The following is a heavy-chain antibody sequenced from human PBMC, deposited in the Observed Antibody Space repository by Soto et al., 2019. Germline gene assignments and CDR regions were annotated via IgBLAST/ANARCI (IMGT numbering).Heavy chain of an antibody. J-gene: IGHJ6*02. CDR1: GYRFTSYG. Sequence: PXESLKVSWKGSGYRFTSYGSSWVRQMPGKGLEWMGRIDPSDSYTNYSPSFQGHVTISADKSISTAYLQWSSLKASDTAMYYCARGDTSQLNYYYGMDVWGQGTTVTVSS. D-gene: IGHD1-26*01. V-gene: IGHV5-10-1*01. CDR3: ARGDTSQLNYYYGMDV. CDR2: IDPSDSYT.